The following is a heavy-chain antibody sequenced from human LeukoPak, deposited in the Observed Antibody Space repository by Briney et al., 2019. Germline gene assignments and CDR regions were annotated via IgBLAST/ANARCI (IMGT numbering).Heavy chain of an antibody. J-gene: IGHJ6*02. Sequence: PGRSLRLSCAASGFTFSSYGMHWVRQAPGKGLEWVAVIWYDGSNKYYADSVKGLFTISRDNSKNTLYLQMNSLRAEDTAVYYCARSQASRAGAYGMDVWGQGTTVTVSS. CDR3: ARSQASRAGAYGMDV. CDR2: IWYDGSNK. D-gene: IGHD3-10*01. CDR1: GFTFSSYG. V-gene: IGHV3-33*01.